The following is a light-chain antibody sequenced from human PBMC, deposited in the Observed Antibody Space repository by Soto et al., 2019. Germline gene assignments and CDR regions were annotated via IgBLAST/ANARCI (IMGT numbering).Light chain of an antibody. V-gene: IGKV1-27*01. Sequence: DIQMTQSPSSLSASVGDRVTITCRASQGISYYLAWYQQKPGKVPKLLIYAASTLQSGVPSRFSGSGSGTDFTLTISSVQPEDVSTYYCQKYNGAPRAFGQGTKVEIK. J-gene: IGKJ1*01. CDR1: QGISYY. CDR2: AAS. CDR3: QKYNGAPRA.